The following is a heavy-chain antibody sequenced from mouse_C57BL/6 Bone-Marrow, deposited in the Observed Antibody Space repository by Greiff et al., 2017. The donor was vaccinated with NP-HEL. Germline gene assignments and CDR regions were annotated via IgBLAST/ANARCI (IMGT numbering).Heavy chain of an antibody. CDR3: ARGDYDPYAMDY. V-gene: IGHV3-6*01. Sequence: EVQLQQSGPGLVKPSQSLSLTCSVTGYSITSGYYWNWIRQFPGNKLEWMGYISYDGSNNYNPSLKNRISITRDTSKNPFFLKLNSVTTEDTATYYCARGDYDPYAMDYWGQGTSVTVSS. J-gene: IGHJ4*01. D-gene: IGHD2-4*01. CDR2: ISYDGSN. CDR1: GYSITSGYY.